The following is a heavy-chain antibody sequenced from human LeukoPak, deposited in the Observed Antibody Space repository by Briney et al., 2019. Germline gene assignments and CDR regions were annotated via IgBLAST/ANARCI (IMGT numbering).Heavy chain of an antibody. CDR2: IYYSGST. CDR1: GGSITSGDYY. CDR3: ASLKRGYYGSGSYYTLDY. D-gene: IGHD3-10*01. J-gene: IGHJ4*02. Sequence: PSETLSLTCTVSGGSITSGDYYWSWIRQPPGKGLEWIGYIYYSGSTYYNPSLKSRVTISVDTSKNQFSLKLSSVTAADTAVYYCASLKRGYYGSGSYYTLDYWGQGTLVTVSS. V-gene: IGHV4-30-4*08.